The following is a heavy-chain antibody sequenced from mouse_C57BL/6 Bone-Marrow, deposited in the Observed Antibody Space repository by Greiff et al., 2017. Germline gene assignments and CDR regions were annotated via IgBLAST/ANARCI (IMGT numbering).Heavy chain of an antibody. CDR1: GFTFSDYY. CDR2: ISNGGGST. Sequence: EVHLVESGGGLVQPGGSLKLSCAASGFTFSDYYMYWVRQTPEKRLEWVAYISNGGGSTYYPDTVKGRFTISRDNAKNTLYLQMSRLKSEDTAMYYCARDTTVPFAYWGQGTLVTVSA. J-gene: IGHJ3*01. V-gene: IGHV5-12*01. CDR3: ARDTTVPFAY. D-gene: IGHD1-1*01.